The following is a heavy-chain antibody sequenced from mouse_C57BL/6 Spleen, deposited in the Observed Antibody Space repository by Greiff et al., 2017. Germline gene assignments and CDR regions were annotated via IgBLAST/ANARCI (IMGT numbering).Heavy chain of an antibody. V-gene: IGHV1-53*01. J-gene: IGHJ4*01. CDR3: AREYSNYGYYAMDY. CDR2: INPSNGGT. CDR1: GYTFTSYW. Sequence: QVKLQQPGTELVKPGASVKMSCKASGYTFTSYWLNWVKQRPGQGLEWIGNINPSNGGTTYNETFKSKATLTVDKSSSTAYMHLSSLTSEDSVVYYCAREYSNYGYYAMDYWGQGTSVTVSS. D-gene: IGHD2-5*01.